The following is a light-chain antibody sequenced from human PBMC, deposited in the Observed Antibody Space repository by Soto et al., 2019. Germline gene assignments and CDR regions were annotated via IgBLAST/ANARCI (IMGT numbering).Light chain of an antibody. CDR2: VAS. CDR3: HQYNNRPET. V-gene: IGKV3-15*01. Sequence: EIVMTQSPATLSVSPGERATLSCRASQSVSSNLAWYQQKVGQAPRVLIYVASTRATGIPGRFSGSGFGTDFTLTISSLKSEDFAFYYCHQYNNRPETSGQGTKVEIK. CDR1: QSVSSN. J-gene: IGKJ1*01.